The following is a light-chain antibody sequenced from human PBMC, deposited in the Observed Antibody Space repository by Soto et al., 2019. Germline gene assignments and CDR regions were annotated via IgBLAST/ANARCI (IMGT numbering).Light chain of an antibody. CDR3: QQYNTSPRT. Sequence: VLAESQGTVAFCPGRRATLSFMASQSVSSSYLAWYQQKPGQAPRLLIHGATTRATGIPARFSGSGSGTEFTLTISSLQSEDFAVYYCQQYNTSPRTFGQGTKVDIK. J-gene: IGKJ1*01. CDR1: QSVSSSY. V-gene: IGKV3-15*01. CDR2: GAT.